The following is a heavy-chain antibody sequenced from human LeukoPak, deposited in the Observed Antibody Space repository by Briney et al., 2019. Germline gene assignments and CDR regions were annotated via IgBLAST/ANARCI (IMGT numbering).Heavy chain of an antibody. CDR1: GDSISSAGYY. J-gene: IGHJ3*02. D-gene: IGHD5/OR15-5a*01. CDR3: ARTGLRMVDAFDI. V-gene: IGHV4-31*11. CDR2: INYSGST. Sequence: SETLSLTCGVSGDSISSAGYYWSWIRQHPGKGLVWIGYINYSGSTYYNPSLKSRVSISVDMSKNHFSLKLTSVTAADTAMYYCARTGLRMVDAFDIWGQGTMVAVSS.